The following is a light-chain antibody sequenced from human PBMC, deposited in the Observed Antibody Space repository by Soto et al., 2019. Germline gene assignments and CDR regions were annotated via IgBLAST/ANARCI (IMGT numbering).Light chain of an antibody. J-gene: IGLJ3*02. CDR1: SSDVGGYNY. CDR2: EVS. Sequence: QSALTQPPSASGSPGQSVTISCTGTSSDVGGYNYVSWYQQHPGKAPKLMIYEVSKRPSGVPDRFSGSKSGNTASLTVSGLQAEDEADYYCSSYAGSNNFWVFGGGTSSPS. V-gene: IGLV2-8*01. CDR3: SSYAGSNNFWV.